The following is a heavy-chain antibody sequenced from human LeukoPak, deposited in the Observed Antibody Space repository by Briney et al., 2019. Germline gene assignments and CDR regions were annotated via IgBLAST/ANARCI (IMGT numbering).Heavy chain of an antibody. D-gene: IGHD6-13*01. CDR3: ARELRPDPYSASWYNY. V-gene: IGHV3-7*01. J-gene: IGHJ4*02. CDR2: IKQDGSEK. Sequence: QPGGSLRLSCAASGFTFSSYRMSWVRQAPGKGLEWVANIKQDGSEKYYVDSVKGRFTISRDNAKNSLYLQMNSLRAEDTAVYYCARELRPDPYSASWYNYWGQGILVTVSS. CDR1: GFTFSSYR.